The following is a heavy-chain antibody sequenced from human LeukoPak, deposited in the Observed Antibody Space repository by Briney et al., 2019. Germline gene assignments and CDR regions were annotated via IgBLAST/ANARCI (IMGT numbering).Heavy chain of an antibody. CDR2: ISYDGSNK. D-gene: IGHD3-22*01. CDR3: ARGAHHYDSSGNWDDGGDAFDI. Sequence: PGGSLRLSCAASGFTFSNYGMHWVRQAPGKGLEWVTLISYDGSNKYYADSVKGRFTISRDNSKNTLYLQMNSLRAEDTAVYYCARGAHHYDSSGNWDDGGDAFDIWGQGTMVTVSS. CDR1: GFTFSNYG. J-gene: IGHJ3*02. V-gene: IGHV3-30*03.